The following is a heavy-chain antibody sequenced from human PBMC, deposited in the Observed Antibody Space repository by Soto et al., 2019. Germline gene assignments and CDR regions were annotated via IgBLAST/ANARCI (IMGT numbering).Heavy chain of an antibody. Sequence: ASVKVSCKASGYTFTSYYMHWVRQAPGQGLEWMGIINPSGGSTSYAQKFQGRVTMTRDTSTSTVYMELSSLRSEDTAVYYCASLFSETGTTSGSDYWGQGTLVTVSS. CDR1: GYTFTSYY. V-gene: IGHV1-46*03. CDR2: INPSGGST. J-gene: IGHJ4*02. D-gene: IGHD1-7*01. CDR3: ASLFSETGTTSGSDY.